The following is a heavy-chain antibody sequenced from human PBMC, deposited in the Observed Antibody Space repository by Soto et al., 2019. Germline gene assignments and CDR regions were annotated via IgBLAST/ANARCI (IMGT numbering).Heavy chain of an antibody. J-gene: IGHJ4*02. Sequence: EVQLLESGGGLVQPGGSLRLSCAASGFTFSTSDMSWVRQAPGEGLEWISTLSVSGGATYYADSVKGRFTIARDNSKKTLYLQMNSLRAEDTAVYHCAKGGWLEYWGQGTLVTVYS. CDR2: LSVSGGAT. CDR3: AKGGWLEY. V-gene: IGHV3-23*01. D-gene: IGHD2-15*01. CDR1: GFTFSTSD.